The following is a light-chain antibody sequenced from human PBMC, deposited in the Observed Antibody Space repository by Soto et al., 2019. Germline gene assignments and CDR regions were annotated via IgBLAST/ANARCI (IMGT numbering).Light chain of an antibody. CDR1: SSDVGGYNY. Sequence: QSVLTQPRSVSGSPGQSVTISCTGTSSDVGGYNYVSWYQQLPGKAPKVMISDVTKRPPGVPDRFSGSKSGNTASLTISGLQTEDEADYYCCSYAGSYTFVFGSGTKVTVL. CDR2: DVT. V-gene: IGLV2-11*01. CDR3: CSYAGSYTFV. J-gene: IGLJ1*01.